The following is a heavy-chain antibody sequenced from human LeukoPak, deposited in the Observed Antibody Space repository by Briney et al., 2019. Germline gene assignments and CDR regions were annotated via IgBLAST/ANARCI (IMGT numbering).Heavy chain of an antibody. D-gene: IGHD3-10*01. Sequence: PGRSLRLSCAASGFTFNNYWMTWVRQAPGKGLEWVANIKQDGSVKYYVDSVKGRFTISRDNAKNSLYLQMNSLRTEDTAVYYCARDRFGTPELWGQGTLVTVSS. CDR1: GFTFNNYW. CDR3: ARDRFGTPEL. CDR2: IKQDGSVK. V-gene: IGHV3-7*01. J-gene: IGHJ4*02.